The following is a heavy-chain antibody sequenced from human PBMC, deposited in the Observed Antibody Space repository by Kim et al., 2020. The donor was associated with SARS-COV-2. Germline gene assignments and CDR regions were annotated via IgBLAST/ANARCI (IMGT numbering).Heavy chain of an antibody. J-gene: IGHJ4*02. V-gene: IGHV1-18*01. D-gene: IGHD4-17*01. CDR2: ISAYNGNT. CDR3: ARTGIPHYGDYVGHNNDY. CDR1: GYTFTSYG. Sequence: ASVKVSCKASGYTFTSYGISWVRQAPGQGLEWMGWISAYNGNTNYAQKLQGRVTMTTDTSTSTAYMELRSLRSDDTAVYYCARTGIPHYGDYVGHNNDYWGQGTLVTVSS.